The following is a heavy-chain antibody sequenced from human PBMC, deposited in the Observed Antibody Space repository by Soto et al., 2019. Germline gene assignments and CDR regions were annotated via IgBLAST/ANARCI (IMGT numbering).Heavy chain of an antibody. CDR2: INHSGST. Sequence: PSETLSLTCAVYGGSFSGYYWSWIRQPPGKGLEWIGEINHSGSTNYNPPLKSRVTISVDTSKNQFSLKLSSVTAADTAVYYCASGVLGQWLVNFDYWGQGTLVTVSS. CDR3: ASGVLGQWLVNFDY. J-gene: IGHJ4*02. V-gene: IGHV4-34*01. CDR1: GGSFSGYY. D-gene: IGHD6-19*01.